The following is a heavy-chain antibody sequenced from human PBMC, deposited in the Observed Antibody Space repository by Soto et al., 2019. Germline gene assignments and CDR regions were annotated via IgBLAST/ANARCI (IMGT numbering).Heavy chain of an antibody. CDR1: GFTFNYYW. D-gene: IGHD2-21*02. V-gene: IGHV3-74*01. CDR3: ARGGDPDY. J-gene: IGHJ4*02. Sequence: EVQLVESGGGLVQPGGSLRLSCVASGFTFNYYWMHWVRQAPGKGLVWVSRIQGDGSSPDYVDSVKGRFTISRDNAKNTLYLQMNNLRAEDTAVYYCARGGDPDYWGQGTLDTVSS. CDR2: IQGDGSSP.